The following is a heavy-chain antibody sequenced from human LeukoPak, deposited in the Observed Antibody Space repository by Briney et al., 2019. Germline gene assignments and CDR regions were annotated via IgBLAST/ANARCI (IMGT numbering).Heavy chain of an antibody. D-gene: IGHD6-13*01. Sequence: VASVTVSCKASGYTFTSYAMNWVRQAPGQGLEWMGWINTNTGNPTYAQGFTGRFVFSLDTSVSTAYLQISSLQAEATAVYYCASSIAAGGGWGKGTLVTVSS. CDR2: INTNTGNP. CDR1: GYTFTSYA. V-gene: IGHV7-4-1*02. CDR3: ASSIAAGGG. J-gene: IGHJ4*02.